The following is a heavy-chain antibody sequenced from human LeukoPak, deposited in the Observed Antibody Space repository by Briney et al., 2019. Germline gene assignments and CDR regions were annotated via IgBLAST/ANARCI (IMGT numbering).Heavy chain of an antibody. J-gene: IGHJ4*02. V-gene: IGHV4-59*01. CDR1: GGSIGNFF. Sequence: PSETLSLTCTVSGGSIGNFFWSWIRQSPGEGLEWIGFIYENGRTSNNTSLKSRVTISVDMSKNQFSLRLTSMTAADTAVNYCARDWELGHWGRGILVTVTS. CDR2: IYENGRT. CDR3: ARDWELGH. D-gene: IGHD1-26*01.